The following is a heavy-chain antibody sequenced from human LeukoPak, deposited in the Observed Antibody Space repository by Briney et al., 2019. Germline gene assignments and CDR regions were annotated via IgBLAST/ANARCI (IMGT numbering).Heavy chain of an antibody. Sequence: GGSLRLSCAASGFTFSMHWVRQAPGKGLEWVAFIRYDGSNKEYADSVKGRFTISRDNSKNTLYLQMNSLRTEDTAVYYCAKRCEQLVPSYWGQGTLVTVSS. CDR2: IRYDGSNK. V-gene: IGHV3-30*02. CDR1: GFTFS. D-gene: IGHD6-13*01. J-gene: IGHJ4*02. CDR3: AKRCEQLVPSY.